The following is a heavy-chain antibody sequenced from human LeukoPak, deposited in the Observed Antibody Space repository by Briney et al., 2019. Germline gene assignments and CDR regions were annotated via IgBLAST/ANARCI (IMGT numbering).Heavy chain of an antibody. D-gene: IGHD4-11*01. V-gene: IGHV1-8*02. Sequence: GASVKVSCKASGYTFTTYEIHWVRQAPGQGLEWMGWMNPNSGNTAYVQKFQGRVTMTRTTSINTAYMELSGLRSADTAVYYCARDRLAAPIRPTVTSSWGQGTLVTVSS. CDR3: ARDRLAAPIRPTVTSS. CDR1: GYTFTTYE. CDR2: MNPNSGNT. J-gene: IGHJ5*02.